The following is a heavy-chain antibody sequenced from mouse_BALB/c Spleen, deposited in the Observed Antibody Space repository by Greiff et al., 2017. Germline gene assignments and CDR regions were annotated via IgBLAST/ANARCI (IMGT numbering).Heavy chain of an antibody. V-gene: IGHV3-2*02. CDR3: AKSLDGYYFDY. CDR1: GYSITSDYA. D-gene: IGHD2-3*01. Sequence: EVKLMESGPGLVKPSQSLSLTCTVTGYSITSDYAWNWIRQFPGNKLEWMGYISYSGSTSYNPSLKSRISITRDTSKNQFFLQLNSVTTEDTATYYCAKSLDGYYFDYWGQGTTLTVSS. CDR2: ISYSGST. J-gene: IGHJ2*01.